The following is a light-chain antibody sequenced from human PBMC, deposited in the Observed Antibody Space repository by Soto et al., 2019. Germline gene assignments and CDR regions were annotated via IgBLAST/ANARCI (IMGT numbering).Light chain of an antibody. CDR3: CSYVDSYTLV. CDR1: SSDFGAYNY. Sequence: QSALTQPRSVSGSPGQSVTISCTGTSSDFGAYNYVSWYQQHPGKAPKLMIYDVTERPSGVPDRFSGSKSGYTASLTISGLHADDEADYYCCSYVDSYTLVFGGGTKINVL. CDR2: DVT. J-gene: IGLJ3*02. V-gene: IGLV2-11*01.